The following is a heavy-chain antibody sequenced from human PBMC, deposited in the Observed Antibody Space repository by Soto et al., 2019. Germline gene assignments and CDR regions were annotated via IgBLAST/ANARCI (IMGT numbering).Heavy chain of an antibody. V-gene: IGHV1-18*01. J-gene: IGHJ4*02. Sequence: GASVKVSCKASGYTFTSYGISWVRQAPGQGLEWMGWISAYNGNTNYAQKLQGRVTMTTDTSTSTAYMELRSLRSDDTAVYYCAINRHCSSTSCYTSLDYWGQGTLVTVSS. CDR3: AINRHCSSTSCYTSLDY. CDR1: GYTFTSYG. D-gene: IGHD2-2*02. CDR2: ISAYNGNT.